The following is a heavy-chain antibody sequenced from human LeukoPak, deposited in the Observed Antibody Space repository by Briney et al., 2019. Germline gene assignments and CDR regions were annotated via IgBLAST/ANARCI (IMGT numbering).Heavy chain of an antibody. CDR2: IYYTGST. D-gene: IGHD6-6*01. V-gene: IGHV4-59*01. CDR3: ARHLVVVRGGSHFDY. CDR1: GDSISTYY. Sequence: PSETLSLTCAVSGDSISTYYWSWIWQPPGKALEWIGYIYYTGSTNYNPSLKSRVTISVDTSKNQFSLKLSSVTAADTAIYYCARHLVVVRGGSHFDYWGQGTLVTVSS. J-gene: IGHJ4*02.